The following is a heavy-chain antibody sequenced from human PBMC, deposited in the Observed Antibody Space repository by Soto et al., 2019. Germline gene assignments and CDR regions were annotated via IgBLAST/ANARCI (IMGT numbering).Heavy chain of an antibody. V-gene: IGHV4-4*02. CDR3: ARGLSFRGDFDV. CDR1: GGSISSSSR. CDR2: IYHAGSP. Sequence: PSETLSLTCDVSGGSISSSSRWTWVRQSPGKGLEWIGEIYHAGSPNYNPSFQSRVTILADKSKNHFSLRLTSVTAADTAIYYCARGLSFRGDFDVWGQGTTVTVSS. J-gene: IGHJ3*01. D-gene: IGHD2-21*02.